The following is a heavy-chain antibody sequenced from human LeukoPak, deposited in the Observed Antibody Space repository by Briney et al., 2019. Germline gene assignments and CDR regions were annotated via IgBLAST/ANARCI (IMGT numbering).Heavy chain of an antibody. CDR1: GYTFINYG. CDR2: ISAYTGST. Sequence: ASVKVSCKASGYTFINYGLTWVRQAPGQGFEWMGWISAYTGSTNYARKLQGRVTMPTDPSTSTAYMDLRSLRSDDTAVYYCARTVGATGAFDIWGQGTMVIVSS. CDR3: ARTVGATGAFDI. J-gene: IGHJ3*02. D-gene: IGHD1-26*01. V-gene: IGHV1-18*01.